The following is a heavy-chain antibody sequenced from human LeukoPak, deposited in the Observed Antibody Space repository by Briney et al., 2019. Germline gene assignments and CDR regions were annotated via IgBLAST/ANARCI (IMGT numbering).Heavy chain of an antibody. V-gene: IGHV3-7*02. Sequence: GGSLRLSCAASGFTFRSYGMSWVRQAPGKGLEWVANIKQDGSEKYCVDSVKGRFTISRDNAKNSLYLQMNSLRAEDTAVYYCASFIRQQLVHTDFDYWGQGTLVTVSS. J-gene: IGHJ4*02. D-gene: IGHD6-13*01. CDR3: ASFIRQQLVHTDFDY. CDR1: GFTFRSYG. CDR2: IKQDGSEK.